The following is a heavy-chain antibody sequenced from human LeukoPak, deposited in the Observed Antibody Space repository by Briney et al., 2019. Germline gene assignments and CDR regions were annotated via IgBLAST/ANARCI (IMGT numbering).Heavy chain of an antibody. CDR1: GYTFTGYY. CDR3: ATLDLQAGLFDP. J-gene: IGHJ5*02. CDR2: ISAYT. D-gene: IGHD4-11*01. Sequence: ASVKVSCKASGYTFTGYYMHWVRQAPGQGLEWMGWISAYTNYAQKFQGRVTMTEDTSTDTAYMELSSLRSEDTAVYYCATLDLQAGLFDPWGQGTLVTVSS. V-gene: IGHV1-2*02.